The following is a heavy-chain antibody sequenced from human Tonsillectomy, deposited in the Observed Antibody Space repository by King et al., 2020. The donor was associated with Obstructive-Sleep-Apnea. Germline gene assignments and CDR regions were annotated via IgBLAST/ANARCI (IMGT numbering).Heavy chain of an antibody. D-gene: IGHD4-17*01. CDR2: INNNGGST. V-gene: IGHV3-64*01. J-gene: IGHJ6*02. Sequence: VQLVESGGGLVQPWWSLRLSCAASGFTFSNYGMHWVRQAPGKGLEYVSAINNNGGSTYYASSVKGRFTISRDNSKNTLYLQVVSLRVEDMDFYYCARGDGNGDYWNYYYYGMDVWGQGTTVTVSS. CDR1: GFTFSNYG. CDR3: ARGDGNGDYWNYYYYGMDV.